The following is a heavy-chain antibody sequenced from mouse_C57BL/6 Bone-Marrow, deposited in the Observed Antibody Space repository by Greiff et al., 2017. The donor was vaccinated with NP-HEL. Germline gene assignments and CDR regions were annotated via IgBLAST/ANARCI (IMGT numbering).Heavy chain of an antibody. D-gene: IGHD1-1*01. CDR3: ARGYYGKDYAMDY. Sequence: VQLQQPGAELVKPGASVKLSCKASGYTFTSYWMHWVKQRPGQGLEWIGMIHPNSGSTNYNEKFKSKATLTVDKSSSTAYMQLSSLTSEDSAVYFWARGYYGKDYAMDYWGQGTSGTVSS. CDR2: IHPNSGST. V-gene: IGHV1-64*01. CDR1: GYTFTSYW. J-gene: IGHJ4*01.